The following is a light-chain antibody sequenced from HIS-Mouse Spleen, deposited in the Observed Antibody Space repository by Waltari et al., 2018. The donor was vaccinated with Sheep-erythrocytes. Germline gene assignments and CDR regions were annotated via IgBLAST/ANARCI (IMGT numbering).Light chain of an antibody. Sequence: SASVGDRVTITCRASQSISSYLNWYQQKPGKAPKLLIYAASSLQSGVPSRFSGSGSGTDFTLTISSLEPEDFAVYYCQQRSNWPPITFGQGTRLEIK. CDR3: QQRSNWPPIT. V-gene: IGKV1-39*01. CDR2: AAS. CDR1: QSISSY. J-gene: IGKJ5*01.